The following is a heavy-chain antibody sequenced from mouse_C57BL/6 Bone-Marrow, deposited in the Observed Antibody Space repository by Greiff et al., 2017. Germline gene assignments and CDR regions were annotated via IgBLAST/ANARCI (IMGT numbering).Heavy chain of an antibody. V-gene: IGHV3-6*01. Sequence: EVKLMESGPGLVKPSQSLSLTCSVTGYSITSGYYWNWIRQFPGNKLEWMGYISYDGSNNYNPSLKNRISITRDTSKNQFFLKLNSVTTEDTATYYCARDLLFSPWFAYWGQGTLVTVSA. CDR1: GYSITSGYY. J-gene: IGHJ3*01. CDR2: ISYDGSN. D-gene: IGHD2-1*01. CDR3: ARDLLFSPWFAY.